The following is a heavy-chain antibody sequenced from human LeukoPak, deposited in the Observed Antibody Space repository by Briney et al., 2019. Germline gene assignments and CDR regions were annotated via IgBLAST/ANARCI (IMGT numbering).Heavy chain of an antibody. CDR3: ARDWTGRQDY. D-gene: IGHD3/OR15-3a*01. J-gene: IGHJ4*02. V-gene: IGHV3-21*01. Sequence: PGGSLRLSCAASGFTFSSYSMNWVRQAPGKELEWVSSISSSSSYIYYADSVKGRFTISRDNAKNSPYLQMNSLRAEDTAVYYCARDWTGRQDYWGQGTLVTVSS. CDR1: GFTFSSYS. CDR2: ISSSSSYI.